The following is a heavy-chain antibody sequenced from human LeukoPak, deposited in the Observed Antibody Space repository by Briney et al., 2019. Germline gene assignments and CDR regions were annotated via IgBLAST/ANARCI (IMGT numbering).Heavy chain of an antibody. D-gene: IGHD2-8*01. Sequence: ASVKVSCKSSGYTFTGYYMPWLRQAPGQGLEWMGRIKPKSGATIYAQKFQGRVTMTRDTSISTAYMELSSLRPDDTAVYSCARPLGVMADYYYGLDVWGPGTTVTVSS. J-gene: IGHJ6*02. V-gene: IGHV1-2*02. CDR3: ARPLGVMADYYYGLDV. CDR1: GYTFTGYY. CDR2: IKPKSGAT.